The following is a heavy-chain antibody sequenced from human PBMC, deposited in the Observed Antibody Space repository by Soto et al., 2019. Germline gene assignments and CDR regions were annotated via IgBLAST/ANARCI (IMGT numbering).Heavy chain of an antibody. CDR2: ISSSSSYI. CDR3: ARDLAGSSGWFMGVDYYYGMDV. J-gene: IGHJ6*02. CDR1: GFTFSSYS. D-gene: IGHD6-19*01. Sequence: PGGSLRLSCAASGFTFSSYSMNWVRQAPGKGLEWVSSISSSSSYIYYADSVKGRFTISRDNAKNSLYLQMNSLRAEDTAVYYCARDLAGSSGWFMGVDYYYGMDVWGQGTTVTV. V-gene: IGHV3-21*01.